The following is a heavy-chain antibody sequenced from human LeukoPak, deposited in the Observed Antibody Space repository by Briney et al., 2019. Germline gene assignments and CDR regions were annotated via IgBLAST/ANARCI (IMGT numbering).Heavy chain of an antibody. D-gene: IGHD1-7*01. V-gene: IGHV3-30*03. CDR1: GFTFSSYG. Sequence: GGSLRLSCAASGFTFSSYGMHWVRQAPGKGLEWVAVISYDGSNKYYADSVKGRFTISRDNSKNTLYLQMNSLRDEDTAVYYCARDINWNYYGWFDPWGQGTLVTVSS. CDR2: ISYDGSNK. CDR3: ARDINWNYYGWFDP. J-gene: IGHJ5*02.